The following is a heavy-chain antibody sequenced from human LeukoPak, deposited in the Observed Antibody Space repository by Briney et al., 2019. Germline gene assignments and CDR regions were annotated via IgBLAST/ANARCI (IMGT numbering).Heavy chain of an antibody. J-gene: IGHJ6*02. CDR3: ARYCSGGSCYPYYYYGVDV. D-gene: IGHD2-15*01. CDR1: GGSISSSHW. V-gene: IGHV4-4*02. Sequence: PSGTLSLTCVVSGGSISSSHWWTWIRQPPGKGLVWIGYIYYSGSTNYNPSLKSRVTISVDTSKNQFSLKLSSVTAADTAVYYCARYCSGGSCYPYYYYGVDVWGQGTTVTVSS. CDR2: IYYSGST.